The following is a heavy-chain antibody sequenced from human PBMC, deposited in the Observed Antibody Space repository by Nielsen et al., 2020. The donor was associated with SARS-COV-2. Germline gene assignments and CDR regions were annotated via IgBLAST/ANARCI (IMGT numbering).Heavy chain of an antibody. CDR1: GFTFSSYW. V-gene: IGHV3-74*01. CDR3: ARESGSSWYRYYYGMDV. Sequence: GGSLRSACAASGFTFSSYWMHWVRQAPGKGLVWVSRINSDGSSTSYADSVKGRFTISRDNAKNTLYLQMNSLRAEDTAVYYCARESGSSWYRYYYGMDVWGQGTTVTVSS. CDR2: INSDGSST. J-gene: IGHJ6*02. D-gene: IGHD6-13*01.